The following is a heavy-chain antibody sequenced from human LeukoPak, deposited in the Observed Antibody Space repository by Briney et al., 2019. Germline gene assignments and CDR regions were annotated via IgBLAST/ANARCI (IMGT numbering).Heavy chain of an antibody. CDR3: ARAWGGQFWSDY. J-gene: IGHJ4*02. CDR2: ISSSGTII. D-gene: IGHD3-3*01. V-gene: IGHV3-48*03. CDR1: GFTFSSYE. Sequence: GGSLRLSCAASGFTFSSYEMNWVRQAPGKGLEWVSYISSSGTIIYYADSVKGRFTISRNNAKNSLYLQMRSLRAEDTAVYYCARAWGGQFWSDYWGQGTLVTVSS.